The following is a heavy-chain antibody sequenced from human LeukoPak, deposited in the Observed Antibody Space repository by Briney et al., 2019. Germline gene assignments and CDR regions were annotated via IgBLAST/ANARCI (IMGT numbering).Heavy chain of an antibody. Sequence: GGSLRLSCAASGFTLSSYWMHWVRQAPGKGLVWVSRINSDGSSTSYADSVKGRFTISRDNAKNTLYLQMNSLRAEDTAVYYCARGNDDYGDYVLFDYWGQGTLVTVSS. J-gene: IGHJ4*02. CDR3: ARGNDDYGDYVLFDY. CDR2: INSDGSST. D-gene: IGHD4-17*01. V-gene: IGHV3-74*01. CDR1: GFTLSSYW.